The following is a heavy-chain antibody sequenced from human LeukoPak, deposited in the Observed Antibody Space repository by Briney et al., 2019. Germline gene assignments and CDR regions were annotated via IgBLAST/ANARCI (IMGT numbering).Heavy chain of an antibody. Sequence: QSGGSLRLSCAASGFMFHEHDMHWVGHSAGKGLEWVYLISGDGGNKHYAASVRGRFTISRDNSKNLLSLQMNSLRGDDTALYFCAKRSGSPHNFDYWGQGALVTVSS. V-gene: IGHV3-43*02. CDR3: AKRSGSPHNFDY. D-gene: IGHD1-1*01. CDR1: GFMFHEHD. CDR2: ISGDGGNK. J-gene: IGHJ4*02.